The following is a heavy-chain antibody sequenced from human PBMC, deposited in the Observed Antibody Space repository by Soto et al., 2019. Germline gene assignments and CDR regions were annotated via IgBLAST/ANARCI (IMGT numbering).Heavy chain of an antibody. CDR1: GYTFTSYY. CDR2: INPSGGST. V-gene: IGHV1-46*01. J-gene: IGHJ4*02. D-gene: IGHD1-26*01. CDR3: ARERGGIVGAPHPIDY. Sequence: QVQLVQSGAEVKKPGASVKVSCKASGYTFTSYYMHWVRQAPGQGLEWMGIINPSGGSTSYAQKFQGRDTMTRDTSTSTVYMELSSLRSEDTAVYYCARERGGIVGAPHPIDYWGQGTLVTVSS.